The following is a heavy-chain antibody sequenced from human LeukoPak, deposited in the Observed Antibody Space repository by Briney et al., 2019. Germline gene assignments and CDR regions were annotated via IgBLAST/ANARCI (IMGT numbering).Heavy chain of an antibody. J-gene: IGHJ6*04. D-gene: IGHD2-2*01. V-gene: IGHV3-33*01. CDR2: IWYDGSNK. Sequence: GGSLRLSCAASGFTFSSYGMHWVRQAPGKGLEWMAVIWYDGSNKYYADSVKGRFTISRDNSKNTLYLQMNSLRAEDTAVYYCARVHCSSTSCPYPYYYYGMDVWGKGTTVTVSS. CDR1: GFTFSSYG. CDR3: ARVHCSSTSCPYPYYYYGMDV.